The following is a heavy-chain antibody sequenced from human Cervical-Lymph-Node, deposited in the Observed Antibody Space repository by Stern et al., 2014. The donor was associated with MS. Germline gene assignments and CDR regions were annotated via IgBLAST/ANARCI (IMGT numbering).Heavy chain of an antibody. D-gene: IGHD3-3*01. Sequence: VQLVEAWGSLVTPGGSLTVSCAGSGFRFSALYMTLLRQAPGKAQAWGAHIGRSGDNIYFADSVKGRFTISRDNAKNSLFLQMTSLRAEDTALYYCARDAEYDIWSGYFDYWGPGILVTVSP. CDR3: ARDAEYDIWSGYFDY. J-gene: IGHJ4*02. CDR2: IGRSGDNI. CDR1: GFRFSALY. V-gene: IGHV3-11*01.